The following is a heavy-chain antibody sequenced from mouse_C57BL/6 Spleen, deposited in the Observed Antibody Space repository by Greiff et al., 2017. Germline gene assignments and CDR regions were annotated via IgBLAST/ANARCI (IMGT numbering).Heavy chain of an antibody. D-gene: IGHD2-4*01. J-gene: IGHJ3*01. V-gene: IGHV5-4*01. CDR3: AREGGLGGFAY. Sequence: DVMLVESGGGLVKPGGSLKLSCAASGFTFSSYAMSWVRQTPEKRLEWVATISDGGSYTYYPDNVKGRFTISRDNAKNNLYLQMSHLKSEDTAMYYCAREGGLGGFAYWGQGTLVTVSA. CDR2: ISDGGSYT. CDR1: GFTFSSYA.